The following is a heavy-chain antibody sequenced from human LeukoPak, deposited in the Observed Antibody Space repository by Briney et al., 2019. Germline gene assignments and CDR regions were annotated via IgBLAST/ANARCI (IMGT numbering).Heavy chain of an antibody. CDR3: ARGRGSGYYYVVYYFDY. CDR2: INHSGST. Sequence: PSETLSLTCAVYGGSFSGYYWSWIRQPPGKGLEWIGEINHSGSTNYNPSLKSRVTISVGTSKNQFSLKLSSVTAADTAVYYCARGRGSGYYYVVYYFDYWGQGTLVTVSS. D-gene: IGHD3-22*01. J-gene: IGHJ4*02. CDR1: GGSFSGYY. V-gene: IGHV4-34*01.